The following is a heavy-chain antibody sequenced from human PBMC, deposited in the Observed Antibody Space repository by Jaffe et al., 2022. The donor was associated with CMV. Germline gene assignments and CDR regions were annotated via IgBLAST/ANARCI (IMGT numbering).Heavy chain of an antibody. J-gene: IGHJ3*02. Sequence: QVQLVESGGGVVQPGRSLRLSCAVSGFTFSSYGIHWVRQAPGKGLEWVAVISYDGSNKYYADSVKGRFTISRDNSKNMVYLQMNSLGAEDTAVYYCAKNLWQWLVSDGLDIWGQGTMVTVSS. CDR2: ISYDGSNK. D-gene: IGHD6-19*01. CDR3: AKNLWQWLVSDGLDI. V-gene: IGHV3-30*18. CDR1: GFTFSSYG.